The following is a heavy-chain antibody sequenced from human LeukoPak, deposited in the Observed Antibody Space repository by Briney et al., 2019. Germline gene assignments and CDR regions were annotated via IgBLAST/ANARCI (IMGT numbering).Heavy chain of an antibody. CDR3: ARAGTYNFFDY. J-gene: IGHJ4*02. Sequence: PGGSLRLSCAASGFTFSSYSMNWVLQSPGKGLEWVSYVVSGSSTIYYADSVKGRFTISRDNAKNSLYLQMNSLRAEDTAVYYCARAGTYNFFDYWGQGTLVTVSS. V-gene: IGHV3-48*01. CDR2: VVSGSSTI. CDR1: GFTFSSYS. D-gene: IGHD1-1*01.